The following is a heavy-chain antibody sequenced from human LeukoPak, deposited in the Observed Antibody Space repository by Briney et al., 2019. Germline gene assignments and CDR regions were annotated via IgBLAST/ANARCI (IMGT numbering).Heavy chain of an antibody. D-gene: IGHD3-10*01. V-gene: IGHV1-18*01. CDR1: GYTFTSYG. J-gene: IGHJ5*02. CDR2: ISAYNGNT. Sequence: ASVKVSCKASGYTFTSYGISWVRQAPGQGLEWMGWISAYNGNTNYAQKLRGRVTMTTDTSTSTAYMELRSLRSDDTAVYYCARARSYYGSEDWFDPWGQGTLVTVSS. CDR3: ARARSYYGSEDWFDP.